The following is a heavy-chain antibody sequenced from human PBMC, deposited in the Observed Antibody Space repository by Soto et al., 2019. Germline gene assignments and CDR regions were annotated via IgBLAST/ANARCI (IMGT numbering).Heavy chain of an antibody. Sequence: ASVKVSCKASGYTFTSYDINWVRQATGQGLEWMGWMNPNSGNTGYEQKFQGRVTMTRNTSISTAYMELSRLRSEDTAVYYCARYSGSYPRYYYYYGMDVWGQGTTVTVSS. V-gene: IGHV1-8*01. CDR3: ARYSGSYPRYYYYYGMDV. CDR2: MNPNSGNT. CDR1: GYTFTSYD. J-gene: IGHJ6*02. D-gene: IGHD1-26*01.